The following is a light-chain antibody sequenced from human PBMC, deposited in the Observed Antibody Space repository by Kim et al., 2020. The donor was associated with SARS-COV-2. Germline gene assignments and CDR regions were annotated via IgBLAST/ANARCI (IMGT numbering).Light chain of an antibody. J-gene: IGKJ2*01. CDR3: QQYNTYPYT. V-gene: IGKV1-16*01. CDR1: ESISHS. CDR2: AAS. Sequence: SACRGDRVPHTCRASESISHSLAWFQQKSGKAPTSLIYAASSLKSAVPSMFSGSGSGTDFTLTITNLQPEDFATYYCQQYNTYPYTFGQGTKLEI.